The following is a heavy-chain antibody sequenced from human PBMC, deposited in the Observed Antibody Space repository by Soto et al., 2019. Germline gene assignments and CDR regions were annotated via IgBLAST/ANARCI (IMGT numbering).Heavy chain of an antibody. CDR3: GRMSLGVAAATREDY. CDR1: GFTFSSYW. J-gene: IGHJ4*02. CDR2: MNSDGSST. Sequence: EVQLVESGGGLVQPGESLRLSCAASGFTFSSYWMHWVRQAPGKGLVWVSRMNSDGSSTSYAGSVKGRFTISRDNAKNTLYLQMNSLRAEDTAVYYCGRMSLGVAAATREDYWGQGTLVTVSS. D-gene: IGHD2-15*01. V-gene: IGHV3-74*01.